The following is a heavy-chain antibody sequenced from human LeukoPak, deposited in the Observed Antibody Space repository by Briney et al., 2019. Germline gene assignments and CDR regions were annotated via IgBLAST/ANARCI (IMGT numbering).Heavy chain of an antibody. V-gene: IGHV4-4*07. CDR3: AREGIIDAFDI. CDR1: GGSISSYY. Sequence: SETLSLTCTVSGGSISSYYWSWIRQPAGKGLELIGRIYANGTTNYDPSLKSRVTISVDTSKNQFSLRLSAVTAADTAVYYCAREGIIDAFDIWGQGTVVTVSS. J-gene: IGHJ3*02. CDR2: IYANGTT.